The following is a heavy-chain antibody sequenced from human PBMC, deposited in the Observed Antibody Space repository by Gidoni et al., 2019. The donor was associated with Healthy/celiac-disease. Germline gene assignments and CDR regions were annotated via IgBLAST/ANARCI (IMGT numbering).Heavy chain of an antibody. J-gene: IGHJ3*02. Sequence: QLQLQESATGLVMHSETLSITCTVSGGSISSSSYYWGWIRQPPGKGLVWSGSIYYSGSTYYNPSLKSRVTISVYTSKNQFSLKLSSVTAADTAVYYCARHGLYDKALRGAFDIWGQGTMVTVSS. CDR1: GGSISSSSYY. CDR2: IYYSGST. CDR3: ARHGLYDKALRGAFDI. V-gene: IGHV4-39*01. D-gene: IGHD3-22*01.